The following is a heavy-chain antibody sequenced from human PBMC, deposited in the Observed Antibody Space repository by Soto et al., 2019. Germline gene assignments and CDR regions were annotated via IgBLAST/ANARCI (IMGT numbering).Heavy chain of an antibody. Sequence: PSETLTLTCAVYGGSFSGYYWSWIRQPPGKGLEWIGEINHSGSTNYNPSLKSRVTISVDTSKNQFSLKLSSVTAADTAVYYCAIVPGIAVAGTGYWGQGTLVTVSS. D-gene: IGHD6-19*01. J-gene: IGHJ4*02. CDR3: AIVPGIAVAGTGY. CDR1: GGSFSGYY. V-gene: IGHV4-34*01. CDR2: INHSGST.